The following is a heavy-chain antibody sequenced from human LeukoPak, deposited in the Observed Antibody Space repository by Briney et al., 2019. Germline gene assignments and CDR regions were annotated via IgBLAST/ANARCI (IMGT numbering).Heavy chain of an antibody. Sequence: GASVKVSCKASGYTFTGYYMHWVRQAPGKGLEWMGGFDPEDGETIYAQKFQGRVTMTEDTSTDTAYMELSSLRSEDTAVYYCATSLHRIAAAGQPYWGQGTLVTVSS. CDR3: ATSLHRIAAAGQPY. CDR2: FDPEDGET. D-gene: IGHD6-13*01. J-gene: IGHJ4*02. V-gene: IGHV1-24*01. CDR1: GYTFTGYY.